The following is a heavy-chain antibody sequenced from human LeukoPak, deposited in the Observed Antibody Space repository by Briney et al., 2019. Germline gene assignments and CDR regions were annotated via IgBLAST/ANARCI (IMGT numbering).Heavy chain of an antibody. J-gene: IGHJ5*02. Sequence: SETLSLTCTVSGGSISSYYWSWIRQPPGKGLEWIGYIYYSGSTNYNPSLKSRVTISVDTSKNQFSLKLSSVTAADTAVYYCAREYGSGSYYNWFDPWGQGTLVTVSS. CDR1: GGSISSYY. CDR2: IYYSGST. D-gene: IGHD3-10*01. V-gene: IGHV4-59*08. CDR3: AREYGSGSYYNWFDP.